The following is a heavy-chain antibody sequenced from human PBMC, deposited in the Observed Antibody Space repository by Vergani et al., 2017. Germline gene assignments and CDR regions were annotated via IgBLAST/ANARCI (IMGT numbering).Heavy chain of an antibody. CDR3: ASGDYGILTGYRY. Sequence: QVQVVQSGAEVKKSGASVKVSCKTSGYTFSNYYMHWVRQAPGQGLEWMGIINPSGGHTNYAQKFHGRVTMTRDTSTSTVYMELSSLRSEDTAIYYCASGDYGILTGYRYWGQGTLVTVSA. CDR1: GYTFSNYY. D-gene: IGHD3-9*01. J-gene: IGHJ4*02. CDR2: INPSGGHT. V-gene: IGHV1-46*03.